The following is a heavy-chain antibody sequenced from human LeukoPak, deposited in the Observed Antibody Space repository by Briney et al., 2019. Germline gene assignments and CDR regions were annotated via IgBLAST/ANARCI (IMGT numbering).Heavy chain of an antibody. D-gene: IGHD2/OR15-2a*01. Sequence: ASVKVSCKASGFAFTDYYVHWVRQAPGQGLEWMGWINPNSGGTNYAQKFQGRVTMTRDTSISTAYMELSRLRSDDTAVYYCARAEYPRYYFDYWGQGTLVTVSS. V-gene: IGHV1-2*02. CDR1: GFAFTDYY. J-gene: IGHJ4*02. CDR2: INPNSGGT. CDR3: ARAEYPRYYFDY.